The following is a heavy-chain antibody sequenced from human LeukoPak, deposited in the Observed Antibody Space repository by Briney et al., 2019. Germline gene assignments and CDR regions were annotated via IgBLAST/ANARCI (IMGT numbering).Heavy chain of an antibody. J-gene: IGHJ4*02. Sequence: SETLSLTCTVSGGSISSSSYYWGWIRQPPGKGLAWIGSIYYSGSTYYNPSLESRVTISVDTSKNQFSLKLSSVTAADTAVYYCARQSGPYASRWFDYWGQGTLVTVSS. V-gene: IGHV4-39*01. CDR2: IYYSGST. D-gene: IGHD6-13*01. CDR1: GGSISSSSYY. CDR3: ARQSGPYASRWFDY.